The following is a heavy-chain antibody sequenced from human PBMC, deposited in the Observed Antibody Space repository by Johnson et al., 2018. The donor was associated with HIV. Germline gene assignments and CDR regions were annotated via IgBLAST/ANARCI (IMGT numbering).Heavy chain of an antibody. CDR1: DFTVSGNY. Sequence: EKLVESGGGLIQPGGSLRLSCAASDFTVSGNYMSWVRQAPGKGLEWVSVIYSGGSTYYADSVKGRFTISRDNSKNTLYLQMNSLRAEDTAVYYCARSPEGDAFDIWGQGTMVTVSS. CDR2: IYSGGST. CDR3: ARSPEGDAFDI. J-gene: IGHJ3*02. V-gene: IGHV3-66*03.